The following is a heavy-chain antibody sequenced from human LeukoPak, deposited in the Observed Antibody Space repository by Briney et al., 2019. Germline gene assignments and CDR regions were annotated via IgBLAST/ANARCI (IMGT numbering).Heavy chain of an antibody. V-gene: IGHV5-51*01. Sequence: GESLKISCRDSGYSFTTYWIAWVRQMPGKGLEWMGIISPGDSDTRYSPSFQGQVTISADKSISTAYLQWSSLKASDTAMYYCARHGIAARPDYYYYMDVWGKGTTVTVSS. D-gene: IGHD6-6*01. CDR1: GYSFTTYW. CDR3: ARHGIAARPDYYYYMDV. CDR2: ISPGDSDT. J-gene: IGHJ6*03.